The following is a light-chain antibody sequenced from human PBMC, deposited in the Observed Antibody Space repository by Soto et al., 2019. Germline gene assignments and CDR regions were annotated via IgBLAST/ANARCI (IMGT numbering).Light chain of an antibody. V-gene: IGKV1-9*01. J-gene: IGKJ2*01. Sequence: IQLTQSPSSLSASVGDRVTITCRASQGISSYLAWYQQKPGKAPKLLIYAASTLQSGVPSRFSGSGSGTDFTLTISSLQPEDFATYYCLQHNSYPRTFGQGTKLEIK. CDR2: AAS. CDR3: LQHNSYPRT. CDR1: QGISSY.